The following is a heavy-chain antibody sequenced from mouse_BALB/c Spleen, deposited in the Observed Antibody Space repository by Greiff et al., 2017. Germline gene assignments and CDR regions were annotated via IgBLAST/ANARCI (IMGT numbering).Heavy chain of an antibody. Sequence: EVKVVESGGGLVQPGGSRKLSCAASGFTFSSFGMHWVRQAPEKGLEWVAYISSGSSTIYYADTVKGRFTISRDNPKNTLFLQMTSLRSEDTAMYYSAKAGGNYYFDYWGEGTTLTDSS. J-gene: IGHJ2*01. D-gene: IGHD2-1*01. V-gene: IGHV5-17*02. CDR1: GFTFSSFG. CDR2: ISSGSSTI. CDR3: AKAGGNYYFDY.